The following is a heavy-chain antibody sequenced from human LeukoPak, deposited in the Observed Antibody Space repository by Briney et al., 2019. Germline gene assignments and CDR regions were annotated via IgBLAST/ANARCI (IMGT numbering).Heavy chain of an antibody. CDR2: IKQDGSEK. CDR3: TRVGYIDEGIDY. Sequence: GGSLRLSCAASGFDFSNYWMYWVRQAPGKGLEWVANIKQDGSEKYYVDSVRGRFTISRDNGKNSLYLQMNSLRAEDTAIYCCTRVGYIDEGIDYWGQGTLVTVSS. J-gene: IGHJ4*02. D-gene: IGHD5-24*01. CDR1: GFDFSNYW. V-gene: IGHV3-7*04.